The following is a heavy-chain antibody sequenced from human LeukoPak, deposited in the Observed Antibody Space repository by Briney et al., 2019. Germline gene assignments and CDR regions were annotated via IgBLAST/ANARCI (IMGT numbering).Heavy chain of an antibody. D-gene: IGHD2-2*02. CDR3: ARGRGCSSTSCYTYYYYYMDV. CDR1: GGSFSGYY. V-gene: IGHV4-34*01. J-gene: IGHJ6*03. CDR2: INHSGST. Sequence: KPSETLSLTCAVYGGSFSGYYWSWIRQPPGKGLEWIGEINHSGSTNYNPSLKSRVTISVDTSKNQFSLRLTSVTAADTAVYYCARGRGCSSTSCYTYYYYYMDVWGKGTTVTVSS.